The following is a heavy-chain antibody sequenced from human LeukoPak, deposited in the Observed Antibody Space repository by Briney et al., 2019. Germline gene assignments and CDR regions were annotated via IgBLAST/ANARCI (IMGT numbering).Heavy chain of an antibody. CDR2: MNPNSGNT. Sequence: ASVKVSCKASGYTFTSYDINWVRQATGQGLEWMGWMNPNSGNTGYAQKFQGRVTITRNTSISTAYMELSSLRSEDTAVYYCARAPWDTAMVSNYFDYWAREPWSPSPQ. CDR1: GYTFTSYD. CDR3: ARAPWDTAMVSNYFDY. J-gene: IGHJ4*02. V-gene: IGHV1-8*03. D-gene: IGHD5-18*01.